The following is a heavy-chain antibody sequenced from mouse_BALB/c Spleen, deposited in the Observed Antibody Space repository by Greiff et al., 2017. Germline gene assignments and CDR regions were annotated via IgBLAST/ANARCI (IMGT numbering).Heavy chain of an antibody. Sequence: EVKLVESGGGLVKPGGSLKLSCAASGFTFSSYAMSWVRQSPEKRLEWVAEISSGGSYTYYPDTVTGRFTISRDNAKNTLYLEMSSLRSEDTAMYYCARDNYYGSSYRFAYWGQGTLVTVSA. D-gene: IGHD1-1*01. CDR3: ARDNYYGSSYRFAY. V-gene: IGHV5-9-4*01. CDR2: ISSGGSYT. J-gene: IGHJ3*01. CDR1: GFTFSSYA.